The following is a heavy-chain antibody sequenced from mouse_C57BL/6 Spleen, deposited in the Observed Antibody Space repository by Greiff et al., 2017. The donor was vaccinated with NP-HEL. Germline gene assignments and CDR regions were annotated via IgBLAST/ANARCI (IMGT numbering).Heavy chain of an antibody. CDR3: VRLTGTSFDY. CDR2: IRSKSNNYAT. V-gene: IGHV10-1*01. CDR1: GFSFNTYA. Sequence: EVQLQESGGGLVQPKGSLKLSCAASGFSFNTYAMNWVRQAPGKGLEWVARIRSKSNNYATYYADSVKDRFTISRDDSESMLYLQMNNLKTEDTAMYYCVRLTGTSFDYWGQGTTLTVSS. J-gene: IGHJ2*01. D-gene: IGHD4-1*01.